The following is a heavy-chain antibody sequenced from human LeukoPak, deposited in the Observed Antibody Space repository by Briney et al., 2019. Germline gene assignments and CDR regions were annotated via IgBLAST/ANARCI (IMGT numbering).Heavy chain of an antibody. CDR3: ARLGYCSGGSCYYLDY. D-gene: IGHD2-15*01. CDR1: GGSISSSSYY. CDR2: IYYSGST. J-gene: IGHJ4*02. Sequence: PSETLSLTCTVSGGSISSSSYYWGWIRQPRGKGLEWIGSIYYSGSTYYHPSLNSRVTISVDTSNNQFSLKLSSVTAADTAVYYCARLGYCSGGSCYYLDYWGQGTLVTVSS. V-gene: IGHV4-39*01.